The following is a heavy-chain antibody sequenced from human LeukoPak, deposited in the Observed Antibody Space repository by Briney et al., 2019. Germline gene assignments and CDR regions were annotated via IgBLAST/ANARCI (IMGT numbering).Heavy chain of an antibody. CDR1: GGTFSSYA. V-gene: IGHV1-69*13. CDR3: ARAIAVAGTYYFDY. D-gene: IGHD6-19*01. Sequence: EASVKVSCKASGGTFSSYAISWVRQAPGQGLEWMGGIIPIFGTANYAQKCQGRVTIPADESTSTAYMELSSLRSEDTAVYYCARAIAVAGTYYFDYWGQGTLVTVSS. J-gene: IGHJ4*02. CDR2: IIPIFGTA.